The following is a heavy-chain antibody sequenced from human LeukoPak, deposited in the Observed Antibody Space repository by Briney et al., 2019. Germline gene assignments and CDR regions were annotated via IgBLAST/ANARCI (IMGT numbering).Heavy chain of an antibody. CDR2: INASNGNT. CDR3: ARLKYCTNGVCYAGFDY. Sequence: ASVKVSCKASGYTFTSYAMHWVRQAPGQRLEWMGWINASNGNTKYSQKFQGRVTITRDTSADTAYMELSSLRSEDTAVYYCARLKYCTNGVCYAGFDYWGQGTLVTVSS. J-gene: IGHJ4*02. D-gene: IGHD2-8*01. CDR1: GYTFTSYA. V-gene: IGHV1-3*01.